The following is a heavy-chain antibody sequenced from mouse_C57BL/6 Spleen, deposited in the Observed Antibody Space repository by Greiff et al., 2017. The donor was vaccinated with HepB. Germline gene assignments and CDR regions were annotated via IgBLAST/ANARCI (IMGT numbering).Heavy chain of an antibody. CDR3: EREGLRQGYAMDY. CDR2: INPYNGGT. Sequence: VQLKESGPVLVKPGASVKMSCKASGYTFTDYYMNWVKQSHGKSLEWIGVINPYNGGTSYNQKFKGKATLTVDKSSSTAYMELNSLTSEDSAVYYCEREGLRQGYAMDYWGQGTSVTVSS. CDR1: GYTFTDYY. D-gene: IGHD2-4*01. J-gene: IGHJ4*01. V-gene: IGHV1-19*01.